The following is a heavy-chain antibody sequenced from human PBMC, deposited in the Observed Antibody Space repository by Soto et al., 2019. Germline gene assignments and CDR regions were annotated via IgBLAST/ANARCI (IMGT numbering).Heavy chain of an antibody. CDR1: GGSISSGGYS. Sequence: QLQLQESGSGLVKPSQTLSLTCAVSGGSISSGGYSWSWIRQPPGKGLEWIGYIYHSGSTYYNPSLKSRVTRSVDRSKNQFSQKLSSVTAADTAVYYCARGYDFGSGVRERGWFDPWGQGTLVTVSS. CDR3: ARGYDFGSGVRERGWFDP. CDR2: IYHSGST. J-gene: IGHJ5*02. D-gene: IGHD3-3*01. V-gene: IGHV4-30-2*01.